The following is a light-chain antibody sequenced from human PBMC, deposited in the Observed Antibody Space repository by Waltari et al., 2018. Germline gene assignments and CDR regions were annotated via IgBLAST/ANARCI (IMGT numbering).Light chain of an antibody. CDR3: QQYGSSIMYT. Sequence: VLTHSPGTLSLSSGESATLSCRASQSLTKRYLAWYQQKPGQAPRLVIYGASSRAAGIPDRFSGSGSGTDFTLTISRLEPEDFAVYYCQQYGSSIMYTFGQGTKLEIK. CDR2: GAS. J-gene: IGKJ2*01. V-gene: IGKV3-20*01. CDR1: QSLTKRY.